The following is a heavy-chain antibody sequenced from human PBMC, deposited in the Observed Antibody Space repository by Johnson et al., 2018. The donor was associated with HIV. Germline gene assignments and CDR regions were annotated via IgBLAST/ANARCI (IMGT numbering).Heavy chain of an antibody. CDR3: ARGHDNYDSSGYLHAFDV. CDR2: FNWNGDNT. V-gene: IGHV3-20*04. J-gene: IGHJ3*01. CDR1: GFRVGSNY. Sequence: VESGGALIQPGGSLRLSCAASGFRVGSNYMSWVRPAPGKGREWVSGFNWNGDNTGYADSVKGRFTISRDNAKNSLYLQMNSLRAEDTALYYCARGHDNYDSSGYLHAFDVWGQGTVVTVSS. D-gene: IGHD3-22*01.